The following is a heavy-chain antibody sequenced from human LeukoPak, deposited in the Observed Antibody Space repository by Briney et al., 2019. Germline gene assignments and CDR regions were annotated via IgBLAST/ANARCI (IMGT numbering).Heavy chain of an antibody. D-gene: IGHD1-26*01. CDR2: ISGSGDST. Sequence: GGSLRLSCAASGFTFSTFAMNWVRQAPGKGLEWVSAISGSGDSTYFGDSVKGRFTISRDNSKSVLYLQMNTLRAEDTAVYYCSKGLGLSYWHLDLWGRGTLVTVSS. CDR3: SKGLGLSYWHLDL. J-gene: IGHJ2*01. CDR1: GFTFSTFA. V-gene: IGHV3-23*01.